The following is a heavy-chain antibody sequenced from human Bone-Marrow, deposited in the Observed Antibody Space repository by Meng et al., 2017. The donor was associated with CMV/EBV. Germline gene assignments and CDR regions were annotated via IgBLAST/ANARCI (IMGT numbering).Heavy chain of an antibody. Sequence: SLKISCAASGFTFDDYAMHWVRQAPGKGLEWVSGISWNSGSIGYADSVKGRFTISRDNAKNSLYLQMNSLRAEDTALYYCAKGGYQLLYNWFDPWGQGNLVNVSS. CDR2: ISWNSGSI. CDR3: AKGGYQLLYNWFDP. D-gene: IGHD2-2*01. V-gene: IGHV3-9*01. J-gene: IGHJ5*02. CDR1: GFTFDDYA.